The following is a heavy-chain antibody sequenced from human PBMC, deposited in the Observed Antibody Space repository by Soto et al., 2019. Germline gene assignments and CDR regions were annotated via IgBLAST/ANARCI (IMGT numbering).Heavy chain of an antibody. J-gene: IGHJ5*02. CDR2: IYYLGNT. Sequence: PSETLSLTCTVSGGSISSSSSYWGWIRQPPGKGLEWVGSIYYLGNTYYNPSLGGRVSISVDTSKNQFSLKLSSVTAADTAVYYCARAAAGRDWFDPWGQGTLVTVSS. CDR3: ARAAAGRDWFDP. V-gene: IGHV4-39*01. CDR1: GGSISSSSSY. D-gene: IGHD6-13*01.